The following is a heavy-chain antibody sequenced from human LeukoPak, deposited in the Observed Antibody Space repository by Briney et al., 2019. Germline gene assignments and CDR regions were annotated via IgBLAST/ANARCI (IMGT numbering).Heavy chain of an antibody. CDR2: ISSSSSYI. V-gene: IGHV3-21*01. CDR3: AREDIVVVPAADQYNIHYYYYMDV. D-gene: IGHD2-2*01. J-gene: IGHJ6*03. CDR1: GFTFSSYS. Sequence: GGSLRLSCAASGFTFSSYSMNWVRQAPGKGLEWVSSISSSSSYIYYADSVKGRFTISRDNAKNSLYLQMNSLRAEDTAVYYCAREDIVVVPAADQYNIHYYYYMDVWGKGTTVTVSS.